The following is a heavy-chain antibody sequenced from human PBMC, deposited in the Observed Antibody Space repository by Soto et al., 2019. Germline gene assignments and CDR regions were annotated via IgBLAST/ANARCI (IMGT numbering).Heavy chain of an antibody. Sequence: QVQLVQSGAEVKKPGSSVKVSCKASGGTFSSYTISWVRQAPGQGLEWMGRIIPILGIANYAQKFQGRVTIPADKPTGTAYMELSSVRFEAPAVYYCARQRGYCSSTRCYRVPSDSWGQGPLVTVSS. J-gene: IGHJ4*02. CDR2: IIPILGIA. CDR1: GGTFSSYT. CDR3: ARQRGYCSSTRCYRVPSDS. D-gene: IGHD2-2*01. V-gene: IGHV1-69*02.